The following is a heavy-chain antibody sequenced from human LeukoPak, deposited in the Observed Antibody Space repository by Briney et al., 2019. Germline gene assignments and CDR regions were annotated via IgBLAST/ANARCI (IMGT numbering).Heavy chain of an antibody. D-gene: IGHD3-10*01. V-gene: IGHV4-34*01. CDR2: INHSGST. CDR3: ARGGLLWFGELGYFDY. Sequence: SETLSLTCTVSGGSISSYYWSWIRQPPGKGLEWIGEINHSGSTNYNPSLKSRVTISVDTSKNQFSLKLSSVTAADTAVYYCARGGLLWFGELGYFDYWGQGTLVTVSS. J-gene: IGHJ4*02. CDR1: GGSISSYY.